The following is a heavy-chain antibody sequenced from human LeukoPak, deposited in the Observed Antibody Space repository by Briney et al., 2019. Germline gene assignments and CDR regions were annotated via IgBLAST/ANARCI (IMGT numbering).Heavy chain of an antibody. CDR2: IYYSGST. J-gene: IGHJ4*02. D-gene: IGHD4-23*01. CDR1: GGSISSGDYY. Sequence: SQTLSLTCTVSGGSISSGDYYWSWIRQPPGKGLEWIGYIYYSGSTYYNPSLKSRVTISVDTSKNQFSLKLGSVTAADTAVYYCARADYGGNSGYYFDYWGQGTLVTVSS. CDR3: ARADYGGNSGYYFDY. V-gene: IGHV4-30-4*01.